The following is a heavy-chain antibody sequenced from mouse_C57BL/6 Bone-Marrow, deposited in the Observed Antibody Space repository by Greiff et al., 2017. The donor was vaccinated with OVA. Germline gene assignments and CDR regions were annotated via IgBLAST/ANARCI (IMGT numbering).Heavy chain of an antibody. Sequence: QVQLQQPGAELVKPGASVKMSCKASGYTFTSYWITWVKQRPGQGLEWIGDIYPGSGSTNYNEKFTSKATLHVDTSSSTAYMQLSRLTSEDSAVYYGARLFYDCEALAYWGQGTLVTVAA. CDR3: ARLFYDCEALAY. V-gene: IGHV1-55*01. CDR2: IYPGSGST. J-gene: IGHJ3*01. CDR1: GYTFTSYW. D-gene: IGHD2-4*01.